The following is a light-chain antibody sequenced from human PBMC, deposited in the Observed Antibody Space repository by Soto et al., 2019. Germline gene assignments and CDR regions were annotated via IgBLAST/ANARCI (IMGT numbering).Light chain of an antibody. V-gene: IGKV3-20*01. Sequence: EIVLTQSPGTLSLSPGERATLSCRASQSVSSSFLAWYQQRPGQAPRLLIYGASIRATGIPDRFSGSGSATDFTLTISRLQPEDFAVYYCQQYGHSPLTFGGGTKVEIK. CDR2: GAS. J-gene: IGKJ4*01. CDR3: QQYGHSPLT. CDR1: QSVSSSF.